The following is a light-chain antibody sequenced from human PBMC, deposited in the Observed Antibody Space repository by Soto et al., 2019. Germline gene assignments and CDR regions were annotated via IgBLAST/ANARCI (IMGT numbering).Light chain of an antibody. Sequence: DIQMTQSPSTLSASVGDRVTITCRASQTVSRWLAWYQQKPGKAPKLLIYEVSSLQSGVPSRFSGSGSGTEFTLTISSMQPDDFATYYCQQYNDYSLFSFGQGTKLEIK. CDR2: EVS. CDR3: QQYNDYSLFS. J-gene: IGKJ2*03. CDR1: QTVSRW. V-gene: IGKV1-5*03.